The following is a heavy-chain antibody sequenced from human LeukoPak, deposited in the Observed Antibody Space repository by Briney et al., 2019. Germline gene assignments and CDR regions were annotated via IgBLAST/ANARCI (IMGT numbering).Heavy chain of an antibody. D-gene: IGHD1-26*01. CDR3: AIVGATTGAFDI. CDR1: GGSISSYY. V-gene: IGHV4-4*07. Sequence: SETLSLTYTVSGGSISSYYWSWIRQPAGKGLEWIGRIYASGSTDYNPSLKSRVTMSVDTSKNQFSLKLSSVTAADTAVYYCAIVGATTGAFDIWGQGTMVTVSS. J-gene: IGHJ3*02. CDR2: IYASGST.